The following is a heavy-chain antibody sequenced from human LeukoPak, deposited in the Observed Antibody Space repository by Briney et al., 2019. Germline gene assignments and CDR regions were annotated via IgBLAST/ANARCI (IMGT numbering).Heavy chain of an antibody. D-gene: IGHD6-6*01. CDR3: ARDGEYGKGLFDY. Sequence: GGSLRLSCAASGFTFSSYWMHWVRQAPGKGLGWVSRINSDGSSTSYADSVKGRFTISGDNARNTLYLQMNSLRAEDTAVYYCARDGEYGKGLFDYWGQGTLVTVSS. V-gene: IGHV3-74*01. CDR1: GFTFSSYW. CDR2: INSDGSST. J-gene: IGHJ4*02.